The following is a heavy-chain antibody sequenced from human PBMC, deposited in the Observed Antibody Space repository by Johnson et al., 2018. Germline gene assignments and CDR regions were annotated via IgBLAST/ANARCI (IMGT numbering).Heavy chain of an antibody. J-gene: IGHJ1*01. CDR3: ARGDGH. D-gene: IGHD5-24*01. CDR2: IKQDGSEK. CDR1: GFTFSNYW. V-gene: IGHV3-7*01. Sequence: EVGLLEAGGGLVQHGESLRLSCAGSGFTFSNYWMSWVRQAPGKGLEWVANIKQDGSEKYYVDSVKGRFTISRDNAKKSLYLQMNRLRAEDTALYYCARGDGHWGQGTLVTVSS.